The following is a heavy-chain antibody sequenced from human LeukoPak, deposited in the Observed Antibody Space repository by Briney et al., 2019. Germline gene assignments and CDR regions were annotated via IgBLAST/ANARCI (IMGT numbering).Heavy chain of an antibody. D-gene: IGHD4-17*01. V-gene: IGHV1-46*01. CDR1: GYTFTSYY. J-gene: IGHJ5*02. CDR2: INPSGGST. Sequence: ASVKVSCKASGYTFTSYYMHWVRQAPGQGLEWMGIINPSGGSTSYAQKFQGRVTMTRDMSTSTVYMELSSLRSEDTAVYYCAKNTVTMTEGDWWFDPWGQGTLVTVSS. CDR3: AKNTVTMTEGDWWFDP.